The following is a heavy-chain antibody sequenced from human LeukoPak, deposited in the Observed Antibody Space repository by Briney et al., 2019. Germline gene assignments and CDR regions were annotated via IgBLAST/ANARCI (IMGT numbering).Heavy chain of an antibody. CDR2: IYYSGNT. V-gene: IGHV4-39*07. CDR3: ARFIIHPPFDP. J-gene: IGHJ5*02. CDR1: GGSISNVNYH. Sequence: KASETLSLTCTVSGGSISNVNYHWGWIRQPPGKGLEWIGSIYYSGNTFYKPSLTSRVTISIDTSKNQFSLKLNSMTAADTAVYYCARFIIHPPFDPWGQGTLVTVSS.